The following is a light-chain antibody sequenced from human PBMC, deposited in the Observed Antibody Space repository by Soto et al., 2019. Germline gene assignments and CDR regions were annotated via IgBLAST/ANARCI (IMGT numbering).Light chain of an antibody. CDR1: QGISSY. Sequence: AIRMTQSPSSFSASTGDRVTITCRASQGISSYLAWYQQKPWKAPKLLIYAASTLHSGVTSRFSGSGSGTDFTLTICCLQSEDFATYYCQQYYSYPITFGQGTRLEIK. CDR3: QQYYSYPIT. J-gene: IGKJ5*01. CDR2: AAS. V-gene: IGKV1-8*01.